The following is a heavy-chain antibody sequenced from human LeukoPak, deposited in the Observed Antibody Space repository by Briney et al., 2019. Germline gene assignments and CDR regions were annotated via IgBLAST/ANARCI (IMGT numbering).Heavy chain of an antibody. CDR3: ARDRRGSGYDY. D-gene: IGHD6-19*01. CDR1: GDSVSSYNAA. CDR2: TYFRSKWYN. V-gene: IGHV6-1*01. J-gene: IGHJ4*02. Sequence: SQTLSLTCAISGDSVSSYNAAWHWIRQSPSRGLEWLGRTYFRSKWYNDYSVSVESRVTINPDTSKNHFSLQLNSVSLEDTAVYYCARDRRGSGYDYWGQGTLVTVSS.